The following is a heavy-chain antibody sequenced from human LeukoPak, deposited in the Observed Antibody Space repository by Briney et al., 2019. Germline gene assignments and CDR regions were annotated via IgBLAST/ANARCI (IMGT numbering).Heavy chain of an antibody. V-gene: IGHV5-51*01. CDR3: ARQKYSSGLDAFDI. CDR2: IYPGDSDT. J-gene: IGHJ3*02. D-gene: IGHD5-18*01. CDR1: GYSFTNYW. Sequence: GESLKISCKGSGYSFTNYWIGWVRQMPGKGLEWMTIIYPGDSDTRYSPSFQGQVTISADKSINTAYLQWGSLKASDSAMYYCARQKYSSGLDAFDIWGQGTMVTVSS.